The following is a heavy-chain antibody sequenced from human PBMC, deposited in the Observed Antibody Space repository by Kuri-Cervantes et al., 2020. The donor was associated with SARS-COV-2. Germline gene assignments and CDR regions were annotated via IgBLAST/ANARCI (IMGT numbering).Heavy chain of an antibody. J-gene: IGHJ4*02. CDR3: ARDPNYDSSGYYDVTFDY. CDR1: GYTFTSYD. V-gene: IGHV1-18*01. Sequence: ASVKVSCKASGYTFTSYDISWVRQATGQGLEWMGWLSAYNGNTNYAQKLQGRVTMTTDTSTSTAYMELRSLRSDDTAVYYCARDPNYDSSGYYDVTFDYWGQGTLVTVSS. D-gene: IGHD3-22*01. CDR2: LSAYNGNT.